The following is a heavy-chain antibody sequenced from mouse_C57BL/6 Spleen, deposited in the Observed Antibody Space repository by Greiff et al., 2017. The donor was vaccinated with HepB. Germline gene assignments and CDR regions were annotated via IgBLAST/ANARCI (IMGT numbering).Heavy chain of an antibody. CDR2: IDPSDSYT. Sequence: VQLQQSGAELVKPGASVKLSCKASGYTFTSYWMQWVKQRPGQGLEWIGEIDPSDSYTNYNQKFKGKATLTVDTSSSTAYMQLSSLTSEDSAVYYCARYTTGAMDYWGQGTSVTVSS. CDR3: ARYTTGAMDY. V-gene: IGHV1-50*01. J-gene: IGHJ4*01. CDR1: GYTFTSYW. D-gene: IGHD1-1*01.